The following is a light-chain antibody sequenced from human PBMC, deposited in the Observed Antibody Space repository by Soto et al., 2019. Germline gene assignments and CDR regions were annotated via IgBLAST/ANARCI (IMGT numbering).Light chain of an antibody. CDR2: DAS. CDR1: QSVSSY. V-gene: IGKV3-11*01. J-gene: IGKJ1*01. Sequence: EIVLTQSPATLSLSPGERATLSCRASQSVSSYLAWYQQKPGQAPRLLIYDASNRATGIPARFSGSWSGTDFTLTISSLEPEDFAVYNCQQRRNWPPWTFGHGTKVEIK. CDR3: QQRRNWPPWT.